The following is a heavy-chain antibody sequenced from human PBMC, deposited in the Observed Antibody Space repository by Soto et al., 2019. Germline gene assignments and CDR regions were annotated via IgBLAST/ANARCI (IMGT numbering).Heavy chain of an antibody. CDR1: GFSFSTSGVG. J-gene: IGHJ6*02. D-gene: IGHD2-15*01. CDR3: ALELSGYYYVMDV. CDR2: IYWNGNE. V-gene: IGHV2-5*01. Sequence: QITLRESGPPLVKPTQTLTLTCTFSGFSFSTSGVGVGWFRQPPGQALQWLALIYWNGNERYSPSLNNRLTVTKDTSKNQVVLTMASVDPLDTATYYCALELSGYYYVMDVWGQGTKVTVSS.